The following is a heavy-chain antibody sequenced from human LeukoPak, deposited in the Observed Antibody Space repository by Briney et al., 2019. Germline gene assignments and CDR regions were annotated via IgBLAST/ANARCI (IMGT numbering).Heavy chain of an antibody. J-gene: IGHJ5*02. Sequence: SETLSLTCTVSGGSISSNTYYWGWIRQPPGKGLEWIGSIYYSGSTYYTPSLKSRVTISVATSKNQLSLKLSSVTAADTAVYYCARVDGSCSGGSCPSGNWFDPWGQGTLVTVSS. CDR3: ARVDGSCSGGSCPSGNWFDP. CDR1: GGSISSNTYY. V-gene: IGHV4-39*07. D-gene: IGHD2-15*01. CDR2: IYYSGST.